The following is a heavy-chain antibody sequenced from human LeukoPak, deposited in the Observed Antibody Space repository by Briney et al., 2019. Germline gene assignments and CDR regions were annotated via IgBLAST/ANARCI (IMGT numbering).Heavy chain of an antibody. D-gene: IGHD3-10*01. CDR3: ARAGTYGSGAYDAFDI. Sequence: SGTLSLTCAVPGGSISSSNWWSWVRRPPGKGLEWIGEIYHSGSTNYNPSLKSRVTISVDKSKNQFSLKLSSVTAADTAVYYCARAGTYGSGAYDAFDIWGQGTMVTVSS. CDR2: IYHSGST. J-gene: IGHJ3*02. V-gene: IGHV4-4*02. CDR1: GGSISSSNW.